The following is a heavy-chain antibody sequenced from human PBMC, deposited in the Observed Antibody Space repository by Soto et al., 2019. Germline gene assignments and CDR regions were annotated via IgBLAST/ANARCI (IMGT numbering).Heavy chain of an antibody. J-gene: IGHJ1*01. V-gene: IGHV3-53*01. Sequence: EVQLVESGGGLIQPGGSLRLSCADSGFTVSSNYMSWVRQAPGKGLEWVSVIYSGGSTYYADSVKGRFTISRDNSKNTLYLQMNSLRVEDTAVYYCARDRVESGYPEYFQHWVQGTLVTVSS. CDR2: IYSGGST. CDR1: GFTVSSNY. D-gene: IGHD3-22*01. CDR3: ARDRVESGYPEYFQH.